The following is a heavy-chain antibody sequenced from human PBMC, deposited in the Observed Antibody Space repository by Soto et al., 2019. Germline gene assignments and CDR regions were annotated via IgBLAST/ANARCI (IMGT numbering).Heavy chain of an antibody. CDR3: ARASVGRCSGGSCYFDY. D-gene: IGHD2-15*01. CDR2: INPSGGST. Sequence: ASVKVSCKASGYTFNTYGINWVRQAPGQGLEWMGIINPSGGSTSYAQKFQGRVTMTRDTSTSTVYMELSSLRSEDTAVYYCARASVGRCSGGSCYFDYWGQGTLVTVSS. J-gene: IGHJ4*02. V-gene: IGHV1-46*02. CDR1: GYTFNTYG.